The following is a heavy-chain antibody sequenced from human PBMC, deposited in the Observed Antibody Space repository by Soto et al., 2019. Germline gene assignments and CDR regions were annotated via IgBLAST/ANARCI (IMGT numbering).Heavy chain of an antibody. D-gene: IGHD3-22*01. Sequence: LRLSCAASGFTFSSYAMSWVRQAPGKGLEWVSAISGSGGSTYYADSVKGRSTISRDNSKNTLYLQMNSLRAEDTAVYYCAKDVVVMYDAFDIWGQGTMVTVSS. J-gene: IGHJ3*02. V-gene: IGHV3-23*01. CDR1: GFTFSSYA. CDR3: AKDVVVMYDAFDI. CDR2: ISGSGGST.